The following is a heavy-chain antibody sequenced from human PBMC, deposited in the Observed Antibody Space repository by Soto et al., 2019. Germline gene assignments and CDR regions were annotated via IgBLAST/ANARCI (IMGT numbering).Heavy chain of an antibody. Sequence: SVKVSCKASGGTFSSYAISWVRQAPGQGLEWMGGIIPIFGTANYAQKFQGRVTITADKSTSTAYMELSSLRSEDTAVYYCARVGEAAAGTGVDVSFDYWGQGTLVTVSS. CDR1: GGTFSSYA. V-gene: IGHV1-69*06. CDR2: IIPIFGTA. D-gene: IGHD6-13*01. J-gene: IGHJ4*02. CDR3: ARVGEAAAGTGVDVSFDY.